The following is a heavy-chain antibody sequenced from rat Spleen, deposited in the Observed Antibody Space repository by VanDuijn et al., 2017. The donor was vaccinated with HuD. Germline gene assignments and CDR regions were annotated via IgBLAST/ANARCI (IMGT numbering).Heavy chain of an antibody. V-gene: IGHV5-31*01. D-gene: IGHD1-8*01. CDR1: GFTFNNYW. CDR2: ITSTGDNT. J-gene: IGHJ4*01. CDR3: ARPHSSHYVMDA. Sequence: EVQLVESGGGLVQSGRSLKLSCVASGFTFNNYWMTWIRQAPGKGLEWIASITSTGDNTYYPDSVKDRFTISRDNAKSTLYLQMNSLRSEDTATYYCARPHSSHYVMDAWGQGASVTVSS.